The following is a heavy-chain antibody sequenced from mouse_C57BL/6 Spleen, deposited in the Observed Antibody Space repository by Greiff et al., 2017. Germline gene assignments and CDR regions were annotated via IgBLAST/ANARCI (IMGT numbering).Heavy chain of an antibody. CDR1: GFNIKDDY. Sequence: VHVMQSGAELVRPGASVKLSCTASGFNIKDDYMHWVKQRPEQGLEWIGWIGPESGDTEYASKFQGKATIPADTSSNTAYLQLSSLTSEDTAVYYCTTPLMVTTKGSFDYWGQGTTLTVSS. CDR2: IGPESGDT. J-gene: IGHJ2*01. CDR3: TTPLMVTTKGSFDY. V-gene: IGHV14-4*01. D-gene: IGHD2-2*01.